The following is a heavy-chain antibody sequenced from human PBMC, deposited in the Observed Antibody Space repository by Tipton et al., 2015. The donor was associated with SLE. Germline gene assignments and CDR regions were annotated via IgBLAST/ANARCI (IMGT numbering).Heavy chain of an antibody. CDR2: IHHRGTT. Sequence: TLSLTCTVSGGPISSNTWWNWVRQPPGMGLEWIGEIHHRGTTNYNPSLKSRVTISVDKSKSQFSLKLSSVTAADTAVYYCARVRVVAATGWFDSWGQGTLVTVSS. J-gene: IGHJ5*01. CDR1: GGPISSNTW. CDR3: ARVRVVAATGWFDS. D-gene: IGHD2-15*01. V-gene: IGHV4-4*02.